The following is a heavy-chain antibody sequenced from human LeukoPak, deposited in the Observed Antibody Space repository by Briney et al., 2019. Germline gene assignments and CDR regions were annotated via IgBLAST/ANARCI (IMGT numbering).Heavy chain of an antibody. Sequence: PGRSLRLSCAASGFTFSSYAMHWVRQAPGKGLEWVAVISYDGSNKYYADSVKGRFTISRDNSKNTLYLQMNSLRAEDTAVYYCARPFIAAAGPFDYWGQGTLVTVCS. V-gene: IGHV3-30*04. D-gene: IGHD6-13*01. CDR2: ISYDGSNK. J-gene: IGHJ4*02. CDR1: GFTFSSYA. CDR3: ARPFIAAAGPFDY.